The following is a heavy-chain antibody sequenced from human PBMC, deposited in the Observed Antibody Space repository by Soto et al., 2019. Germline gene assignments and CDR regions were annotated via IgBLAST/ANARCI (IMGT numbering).Heavy chain of an antibody. CDR1: GFTFSSYA. Sequence: EVQLLESGGGLVQPGGSLRLSCAASGFTFSSYAMSWVRQAPGKGLEWVSAISGSGGSTYYADSVKGRFTISRDNSKNTLYLQMNSLRAEDTAVYYCAKDRLPQLQMGSVPVYWGQGTLVTVSS. CDR2: ISGSGGST. J-gene: IGHJ4*02. CDR3: AKDRLPQLQMGSVPVY. D-gene: IGHD2-2*01. V-gene: IGHV3-23*01.